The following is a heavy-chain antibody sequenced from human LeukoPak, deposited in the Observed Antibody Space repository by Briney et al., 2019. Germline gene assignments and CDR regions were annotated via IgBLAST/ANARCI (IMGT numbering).Heavy chain of an antibody. CDR2: IYYSGST. CDR1: GGSVSSGSYY. D-gene: IGHD3-22*01. CDR3: ARGYYYDSSGYYYTFDI. V-gene: IGHV4-61*01. Sequence: SGTLSLTCTVSGGSVSSGSYYWSWIRQPPGKGLEWIVYIYYSGSTNYNPSLKSRVTISVDTSKNQFSLKLSSVTAADTAVFYCARGYYYDSSGYYYTFDIWGQGTMVTVSS. J-gene: IGHJ3*02.